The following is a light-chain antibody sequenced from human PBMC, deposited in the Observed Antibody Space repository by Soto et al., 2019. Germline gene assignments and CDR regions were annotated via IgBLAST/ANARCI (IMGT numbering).Light chain of an antibody. Sequence: QSALTQPPSVSASPGQSVTISCTGTSSDVGSYDRVSWHQQPPGTAPKLMIYEVSNRPSGVPDRFSGSKSGNTASLTISGLQAEDEADYFCVSYTTSSAFVVFGGGTKVTVL. J-gene: IGLJ2*01. CDR2: EVS. CDR1: SSDVGSYDR. CDR3: VSYTTSSAFVV. V-gene: IGLV2-18*02.